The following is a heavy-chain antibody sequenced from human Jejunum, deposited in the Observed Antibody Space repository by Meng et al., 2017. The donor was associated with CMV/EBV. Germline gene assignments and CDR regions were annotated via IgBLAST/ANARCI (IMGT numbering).Heavy chain of an antibody. CDR1: GFTFSSHS. CDR2: ITGSGGNT. CDR3: ARLSDS. D-gene: IGHD2-15*01. Sequence: SLRLSCSASGFTFSSHSMSWVRQAPGKGLKWVASITGSGGNTYYADSVKGRFTISRDNSKNTLYLQMNSLRADDTAVYYCARLSDSWGQGTRVTVSS. J-gene: IGHJ4*02. V-gene: IGHV3-23*01.